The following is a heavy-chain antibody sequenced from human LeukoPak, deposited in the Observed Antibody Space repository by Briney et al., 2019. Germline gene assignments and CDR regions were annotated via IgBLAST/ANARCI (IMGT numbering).Heavy chain of an antibody. J-gene: IGHJ4*02. D-gene: IGHD4-17*01. V-gene: IGHV1-2*02. CDR3: ARGPIYGDYYFDY. Sequence: ASVKVSCKASGYTFTGYYMHWVRQAPGQGLEWMGWINPNSGGTNYAQKFQGRVTMTRDTSISTAYMELSRLRYDDTAVYYCARGPIYGDYYFDYWGQGTLVTVSS. CDR1: GYTFTGYY. CDR2: INPNSGGT.